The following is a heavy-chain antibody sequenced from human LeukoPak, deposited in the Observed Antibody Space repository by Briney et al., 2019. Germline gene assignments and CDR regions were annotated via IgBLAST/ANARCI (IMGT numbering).Heavy chain of an antibody. Sequence: GGSLRLSCADSGFTVNNNYMNWVRQAPGRGLEWVSILYRGGSSYYADSVRGRFTISRDSSTNTLFLQMHSLRAEDTAVYYCARQQWLDGAYYFDYWGQGTLVTVSS. CDR2: LYRGGSS. J-gene: IGHJ4*02. CDR1: GFTVNNNY. D-gene: IGHD6-19*01. V-gene: IGHV3-66*04. CDR3: ARQQWLDGAYYFDY.